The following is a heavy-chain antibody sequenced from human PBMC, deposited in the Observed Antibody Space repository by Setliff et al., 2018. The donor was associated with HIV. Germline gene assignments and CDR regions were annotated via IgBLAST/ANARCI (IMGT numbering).Heavy chain of an antibody. Sequence: GGSLRLSCAASGFSFSNYAMTWVRQAPGKGLEWVSGISGSGDTTNYADSVKGRFTISRDNSKNTLYLQMNSLRAEDTAVYYCARSRSTRDAFDIWGQGTMVTVSS. CDR3: ARSRSTRDAFDI. CDR2: ISGSGDTT. D-gene: IGHD2-2*01. J-gene: IGHJ3*02. V-gene: IGHV3-23*01. CDR1: GFSFSNYA.